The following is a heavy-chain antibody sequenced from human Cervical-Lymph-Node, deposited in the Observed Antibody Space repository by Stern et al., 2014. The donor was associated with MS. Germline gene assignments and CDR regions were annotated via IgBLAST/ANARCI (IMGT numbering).Heavy chain of an antibody. V-gene: IGHV3-7*01. D-gene: IGHD3-3*01. J-gene: IGHJ4*02. CDR3: ARDGVLEWLFQYYFDY. Sequence: EVQLVESGGGLVQPGGSLRLSCAASGFTFSSYWMSWVRQAPGKGLEWVASIKQDGSEKYYVDSVKGRFTISRDNAKNSLYLQMNSLRAEDTAVYHCARDGVLEWLFQYYFDYWGQGTLVTVSS. CDR1: GFTFSSYW. CDR2: IKQDGSEK.